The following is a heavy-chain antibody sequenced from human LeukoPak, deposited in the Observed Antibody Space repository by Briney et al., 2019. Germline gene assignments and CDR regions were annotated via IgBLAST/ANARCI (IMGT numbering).Heavy chain of an antibody. CDR1: GFXFSSFS. CDR3: ARDAGTGYFDY. Sequence: GGSLRLSCVASGFXFSSFSINWVRQAPGKGLEWISYISASSSAMYYADSVKGRFTISRDNAKNSLSLQINSLRDEDTAVFYCARDAGTGYFDYWGQGTLVTVSS. D-gene: IGHD1-1*01. V-gene: IGHV3-48*02. CDR2: ISASSSAM. J-gene: IGHJ4*02.